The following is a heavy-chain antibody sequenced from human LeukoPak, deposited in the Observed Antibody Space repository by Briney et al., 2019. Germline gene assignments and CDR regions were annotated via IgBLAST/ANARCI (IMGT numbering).Heavy chain of an antibody. CDR2: IIPIFGTA. CDR1: GGTFSSYA. J-gene: IGHJ6*03. CDR3: ARGDFEEYYYYMDV. Sequence: SVKVSCKASGGTFSSYAISWVRQAPGRGLEWMGGIIPIFGTANYAQKFQGRVTITADESTSTAYMELSSLRSEDTAVYYCARGDFEEYYYYMDVWGKGTTVTVSS. V-gene: IGHV1-69*13. D-gene: IGHD2-21*02.